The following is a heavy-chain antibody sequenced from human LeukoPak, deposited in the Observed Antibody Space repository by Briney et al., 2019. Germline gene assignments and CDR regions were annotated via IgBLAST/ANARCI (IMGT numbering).Heavy chain of an antibody. J-gene: IGHJ6*02. V-gene: IGHV1-2*02. CDR2: INPNSGGT. D-gene: IGHD2-2*01. Sequence: ASVKVSCKASGYTFTGYYMHWVRHAPGQGLEWMGWINPNSGGTNYAQKFQGRVTMTRDTSISTAYMELSRLRSDDTAVYYCARYCSCTSCPYYYYGMDVWGQGTTVTVSS. CDR1: GYTFTGYY. CDR3: ARYCSCTSCPYYYYGMDV.